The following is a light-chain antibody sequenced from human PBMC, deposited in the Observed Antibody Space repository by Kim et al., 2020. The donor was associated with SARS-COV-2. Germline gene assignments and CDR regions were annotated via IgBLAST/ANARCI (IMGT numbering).Light chain of an antibody. V-gene: IGLV1-40*01. CDR3: QSDDSGLSGSGV. J-gene: IGLJ3*02. CDR2: DNN. CDR1: SSNIGAGYD. Sequence: VTVSCIWSSSNIGAGYDVHWYQQLPGTAPKLLIYDNNNRPSGVPDRFSCSKSATSASLAITGLQAEDEADYYCQSDDSGLSGSGVFGGGTQLTVL.